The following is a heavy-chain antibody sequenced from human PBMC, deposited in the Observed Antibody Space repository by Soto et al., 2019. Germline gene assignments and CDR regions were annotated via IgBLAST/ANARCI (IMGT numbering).Heavy chain of an antibody. Sequence: SETLSLTCAVYGGSFSGYYWSWIRQPPGKGLEWIGEINHSGSTNYNPSLKSRVTISVDTSKNQFSLKLSSVTAADTAVYYCAREKLGIVQYYFDYWGQGTLVTV. CDR1: GGSFSGYY. D-gene: IGHD7-27*01. CDR2: INHSGST. CDR3: AREKLGIVQYYFDY. J-gene: IGHJ4*02. V-gene: IGHV4-34*01.